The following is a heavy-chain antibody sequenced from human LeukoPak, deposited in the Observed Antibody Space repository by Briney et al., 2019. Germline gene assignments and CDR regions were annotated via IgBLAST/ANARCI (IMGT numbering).Heavy chain of an antibody. J-gene: IGHJ3*02. CDR1: GGSFSGYY. Sequence: PSETLSLTCAVYGGSFSGYYWSWIRQPPGKGLEWIGEINHSGSTNYKSSLKSRVTISVDTSKNQFSLKLSSVTAADTAVYYCARVHHGYSSSWYRSGSFDIWGQGTMVTVSS. CDR3: ARVHHGYSSSWYRSGSFDI. CDR2: INHSGST. V-gene: IGHV4-34*01. D-gene: IGHD6-13*01.